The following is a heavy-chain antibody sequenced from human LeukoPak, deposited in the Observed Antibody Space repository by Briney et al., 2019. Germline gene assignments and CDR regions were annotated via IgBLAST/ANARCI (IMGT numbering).Heavy chain of an antibody. CDR1: GGSFSGYY. CDR3: ARGITNYYYYYYMDV. V-gene: IGHV4-34*01. Sequence: PSETLSLTCAVYGGSFSGYYWSWIRQPPGKGLEWIGEINHSGSTNYNPSLKSRVTISVDTSKNQFSLKLSSVTAADTAVCYCARGITNYYYYYYMDVWGKGTTVTVSS. CDR2: INHSGST. J-gene: IGHJ6*03. D-gene: IGHD3-10*01.